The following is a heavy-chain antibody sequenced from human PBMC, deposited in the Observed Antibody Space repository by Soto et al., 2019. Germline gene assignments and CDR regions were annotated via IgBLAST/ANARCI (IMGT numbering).Heavy chain of an antibody. CDR1: GYTFTSYA. Sequence: ASVKVSCKASGYTFTSYAMHWVRQAPGQRLEWMGWINAGNGNTKYSQKFQGRVTITRDTSASAAYMELSSLRSEDTAVYYCARDLDDCSGGSCYSGWFDPWGQGTLVTVSS. J-gene: IGHJ5*02. CDR3: ARDLDDCSGGSCYSGWFDP. V-gene: IGHV1-3*01. D-gene: IGHD2-15*01. CDR2: INAGNGNT.